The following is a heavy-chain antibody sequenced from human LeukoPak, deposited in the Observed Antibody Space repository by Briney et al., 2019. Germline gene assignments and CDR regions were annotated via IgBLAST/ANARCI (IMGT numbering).Heavy chain of an antibody. CDR3: ARGPVGGTTYNDGDAFDI. CDR2: IYYSGST. D-gene: IGHD1-7*01. Sequence: SETLSLTCTVSGGSISRYYWSWIRQPPGKGLEWIGYIYYSGSTNYNPSLKSRVTISVDTSKNQFSLKLSSVSAADTAVYYCARGPVGGTTYNDGDAFDIWGQGTMVTVSS. V-gene: IGHV4-59*01. CDR1: GGSISRYY. J-gene: IGHJ3*02.